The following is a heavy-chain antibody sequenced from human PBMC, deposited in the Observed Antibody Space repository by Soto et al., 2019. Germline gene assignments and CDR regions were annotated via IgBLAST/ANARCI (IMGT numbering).Heavy chain of an antibody. J-gene: IGHJ3*02. CDR1: GFTFSSHW. CDR2: IKPDGSEK. D-gene: IGHD3-22*01. V-gene: IGHV3-7*04. CDR3: ARGDYYDSSGPFSDAFDI. Sequence: GGSLRLSCAASGFTFSSHWMSWVRPAPGKGLEWVANIKPDGSEKWYVDSVKGRFTISRDSAKNSLYLQMNSLRAEDTAVYYCARGDYYDSSGPFSDAFDIWGQGTMVTVSS.